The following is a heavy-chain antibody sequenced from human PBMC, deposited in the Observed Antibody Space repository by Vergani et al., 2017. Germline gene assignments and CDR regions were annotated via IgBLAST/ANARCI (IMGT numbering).Heavy chain of an antibody. J-gene: IGHJ5*02. CDR3: AKXLGTSSGGGWFDA. D-gene: IGHD6-6*01. CDR1: GFTSAGYA. Sequence: EVQLEESGGGLVLPGRSLGLSCVASGFTSAGYAMHWVRQAPGKGLEWVSVSSWNSNSIGYADSVKGRFTISRDNAKNSLYLQMNSLRAEDTALYYCAKXLGTSSGGGWFDAWCQGSLVTVSS. V-gene: IGHV3-9*02. CDR2: SSWNSNSI.